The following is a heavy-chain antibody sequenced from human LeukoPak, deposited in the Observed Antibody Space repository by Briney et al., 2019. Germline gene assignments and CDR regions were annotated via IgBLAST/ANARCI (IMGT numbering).Heavy chain of an antibody. V-gene: IGHV3-48*01. CDR3: ARVGDYCSGGSCYSGSLDY. CDR1: GFTFSSYN. D-gene: IGHD2-15*01. CDR2: ISSSRSTI. Sequence: GGSLRLSCAASGFTFSSYNMNWVRQAPGKGLEWVSYISSSRSTIYYADSVKGRFTISRDNAKNSLYLQMNSLRAEDTAVYYCARVGDYCSGGSCYSGSLDYWGQGTLVTVSS. J-gene: IGHJ4*02.